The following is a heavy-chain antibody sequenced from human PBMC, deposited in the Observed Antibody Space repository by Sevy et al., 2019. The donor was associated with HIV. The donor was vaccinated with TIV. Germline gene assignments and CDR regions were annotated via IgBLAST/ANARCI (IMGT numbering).Heavy chain of an antibody. D-gene: IGHD2-2*02. Sequence: GGSLRLSCAASGFTFSSYWMSWVRQAPGKGLEWVANIKQDGSEKYYVDSVKGRFTISRDNAKNSLYLQMNSLRAEDTAVYYCAKGTLVVPAVIYYYYGMDVWGQGTTVTVSS. CDR1: GFTFSSYW. CDR3: AKGTLVVPAVIYYYYGMDV. J-gene: IGHJ6*02. V-gene: IGHV3-7*03. CDR2: IKQDGSEK.